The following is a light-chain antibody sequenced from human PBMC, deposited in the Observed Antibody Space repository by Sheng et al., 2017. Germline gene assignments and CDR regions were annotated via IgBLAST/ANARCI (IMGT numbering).Light chain of an antibody. Sequence: EIVMTQSPATLSVSPGERATLSCRASQGIRSDLAWYQQKPGQAPGSSSMVHPRRATGIPSRGSVAGGSWDRSSLSPSAACSLRILLVYYCQQYYNCLRTTFGHGDQA. J-gene: IGKJ2*01. CDR3: QQYYNCLRTT. CDR2: VHP. CDR1: QGIRSD. V-gene: IGKV3-15*01.